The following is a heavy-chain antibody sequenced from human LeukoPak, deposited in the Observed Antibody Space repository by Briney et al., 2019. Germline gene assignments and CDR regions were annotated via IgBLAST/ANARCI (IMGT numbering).Heavy chain of an antibody. CDR3: ARSPFDGYSSSWYPRYFDY. Sequence: SETLSLTCTVSGGSISSSSYYWGWIRQPPGKGLEWIGYIYYSGSTNYNPSLKSRVTISVDTSKNQFSLKLSSVTAADTAVYYCARSPFDGYSSSWYPRYFDYWGQGTLVTVSS. CDR1: GGSISSSSYY. J-gene: IGHJ4*02. CDR2: IYYSGST. D-gene: IGHD6-13*01. V-gene: IGHV4-61*05.